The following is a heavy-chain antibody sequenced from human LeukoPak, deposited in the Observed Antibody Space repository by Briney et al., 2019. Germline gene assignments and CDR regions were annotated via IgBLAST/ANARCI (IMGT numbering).Heavy chain of an antibody. CDR1: GGSVSSSSYY. J-gene: IGHJ3*02. D-gene: IGHD3-3*01. CDR3: ARHLAIFGVVITSNDAFDI. CDR2: ISYSGST. Sequence: VKPSETLSLTCTVSGGSVSSSSYYWGWIRQPPGKGLEWIGSISYSGSTYYNPSLKSRVTISVDTSKNQFSLKLSSVTAADTAVYYCARHLAIFGVVITSNDAFDIWGQGTMVTVSS. V-gene: IGHV4-39*01.